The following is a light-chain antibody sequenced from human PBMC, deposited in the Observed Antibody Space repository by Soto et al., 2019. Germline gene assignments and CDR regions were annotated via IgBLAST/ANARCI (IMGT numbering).Light chain of an antibody. Sequence: SPSTLSVSPVDRATLSCRAIQSVSSYLAWYQQKPGLAPRLLMYETSRRATGIPARFSGSGSGTDFTLTISSLEPEDFAVYYCQQRNNWRDTFGQGTRLEIK. CDR3: QQRNNWRDT. CDR1: QSVSSY. CDR2: ETS. V-gene: IGKV3-11*01. J-gene: IGKJ5*01.